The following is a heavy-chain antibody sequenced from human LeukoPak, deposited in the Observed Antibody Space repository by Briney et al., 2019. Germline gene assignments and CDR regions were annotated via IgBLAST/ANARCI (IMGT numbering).Heavy chain of an antibody. CDR3: ARDLGITGTYDNHCFDY. CDR2: FIPIFGTA. J-gene: IGHJ4*02. D-gene: IGHD1-7*01. CDR1: GGTFNTYA. V-gene: IGHV1-69*05. Sequence: SVKVSCKASGGTFNTYAISWVRQAPGQGLEWMGRFIPIFGTANYAQKFQGRVSITTDESTSTACMQLSSLRSEDTAMYYCARDLGITGTYDNHCFDYWGQGTLVTVSS.